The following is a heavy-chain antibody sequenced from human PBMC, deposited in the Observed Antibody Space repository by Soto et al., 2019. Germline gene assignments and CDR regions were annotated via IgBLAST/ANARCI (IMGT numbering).Heavy chain of an antibody. D-gene: IGHD3-10*01. CDR2: ISGSGGST. Sequence: EVQLLESGGGLVQPGGSLRLSCAASGFTFSSYAMSWVRQAPGKGLEWVSAISGSGGSTYYADSVKGRFTISRDNSKNALYLQMNSLRAEDTAVYYCAKVFYGSGSYYNIDYWGQGTLVTVSS. V-gene: IGHV3-23*01. CDR3: AKVFYGSGSYYNIDY. CDR1: GFTFSSYA. J-gene: IGHJ4*02.